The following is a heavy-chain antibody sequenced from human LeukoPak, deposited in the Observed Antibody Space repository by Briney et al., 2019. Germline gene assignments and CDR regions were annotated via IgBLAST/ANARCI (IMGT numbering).Heavy chain of an antibody. CDR2: IYYSGST. CDR1: GGSFSGYY. Sequence: SETLSLTCAVYGGSFSGYYWSWIRQPPGKGLEWIGYIYYSGSTNYNPSLKSRVTISVDTSKNQFSLKLSSVTAADTAVYYCARWGGYSSSPGGFDPWGQGTLVTVSS. J-gene: IGHJ5*02. CDR3: ARWGGYSSSPGGFDP. V-gene: IGHV4-59*01. D-gene: IGHD6-6*01.